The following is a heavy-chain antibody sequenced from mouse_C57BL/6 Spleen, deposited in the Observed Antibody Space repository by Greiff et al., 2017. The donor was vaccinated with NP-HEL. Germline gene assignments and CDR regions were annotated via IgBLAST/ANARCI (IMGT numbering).Heavy chain of an antibody. CDR1: GFSLTSYA. CDR3: ARNRGYDYDEDWYFDV. J-gene: IGHJ1*03. Sequence: QVQLKESGPGLVAPSQSLSITCTVSGFSLTSYALSWVRQPPGKGLEWLGVIWTGGGTNYNSALKSRLSISKDNSKSQVFLKMNSLQTDDTARYYCARNRGYDYDEDWYFDVWGTGTTVTVSS. V-gene: IGHV2-9-1*01. CDR2: IWTGGGT. D-gene: IGHD2-4*01.